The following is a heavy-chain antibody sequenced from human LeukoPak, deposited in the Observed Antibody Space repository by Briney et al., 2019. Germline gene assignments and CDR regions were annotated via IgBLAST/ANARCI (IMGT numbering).Heavy chain of an antibody. V-gene: IGHV3-48*03. CDR2: ISSSGSTI. CDR3: ARGSVDTAMAGDY. CDR1: GFTFSSYE. Sequence: GGSLRLXCAASGFTFSSYEMNWVRQAPGKALEWVSYISSSGSTIYYADSVKGRFTISRDNAKNSLYLQMNSLRAEDTAVYYCARGSVDTAMAGDYWGQGTLVTVSS. D-gene: IGHD5-18*01. J-gene: IGHJ4*02.